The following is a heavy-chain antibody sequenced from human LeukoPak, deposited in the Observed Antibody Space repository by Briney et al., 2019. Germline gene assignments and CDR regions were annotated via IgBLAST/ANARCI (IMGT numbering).Heavy chain of an antibody. J-gene: IGHJ5*02. V-gene: IGHV4-39*07. CDR1: GGSISSSSYY. CDR2: IYTSGST. CDR3: ASGIAAAGTGGIWFDP. Sequence: KPSETLSLTCTVSGGSISSSSYYWGWIRQPPGKGLEWIGRIYTSGSTNYNPSLKSRVTISVDTSKNQFSLKLSSVTAADTAVYYCASGIAAAGTGGIWFDPWGQGTLVTVSS. D-gene: IGHD6-13*01.